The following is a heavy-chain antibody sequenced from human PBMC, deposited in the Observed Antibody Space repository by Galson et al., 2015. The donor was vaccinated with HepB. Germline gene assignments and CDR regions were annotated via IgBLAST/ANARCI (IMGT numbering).Heavy chain of an antibody. Sequence: SLRLSCAASGFTFSTYGMNWVRQAPGKGLEWVSSISDTGGSTYYADYVKGRFTISRDNSKNMVFLQMNSLRADDTAVYYCAKRVAYRSSSAYFDYWGQGTLVTVSS. J-gene: IGHJ4*02. V-gene: IGHV3-23*01. CDR2: ISDTGGST. CDR1: GFTFSTYG. D-gene: IGHD6-13*01. CDR3: AKRVAYRSSSAYFDY.